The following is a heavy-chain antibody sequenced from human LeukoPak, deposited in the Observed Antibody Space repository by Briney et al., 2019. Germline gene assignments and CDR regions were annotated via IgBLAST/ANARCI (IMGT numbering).Heavy chain of an antibody. CDR2: INPNSGGT. D-gene: IGHD3-10*01. V-gene: IGHV1-2*02. CDR3: ARDLTYYYGSGSYPSTYYYYYMDV. CDR1: GYTFTDYY. Sequence: GASVKVSCKASGYTFTDYYMHWVRQAPGQGLEWMGWINPNSGGTNYAQKFQGRVTMTRDTSISTAYMELSRLRSDDTAVYYCARDLTYYYGSGSYPSTYYYYYMDVWGKGTTVTVSS. J-gene: IGHJ6*03.